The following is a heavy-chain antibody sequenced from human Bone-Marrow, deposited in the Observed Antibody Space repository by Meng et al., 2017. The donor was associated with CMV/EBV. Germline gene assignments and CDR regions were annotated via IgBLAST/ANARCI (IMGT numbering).Heavy chain of an antibody. CDR3: ARDIKWELQVWFDP. D-gene: IGHD1-26*01. Sequence: GSPFISNGIHWSRQAPGKGLEWVALISYDGSKKYYADSVKGRFTISRDNSKNTVYLQMNSLRAEDTAVYYCARDIKWELQVWFDPWGQGTLVTVSS. CDR1: GSPFISNG. J-gene: IGHJ5*02. CDR2: ISYDGSKK. V-gene: IGHV3-33*05.